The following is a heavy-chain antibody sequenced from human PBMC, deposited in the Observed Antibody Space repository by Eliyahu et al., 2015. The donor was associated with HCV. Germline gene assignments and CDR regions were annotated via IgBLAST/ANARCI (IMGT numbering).Heavy chain of an antibody. CDR2: ISGSGGST. V-gene: IGHV3-23*01. D-gene: IGHD6-6*01. CDR1: GFTFSSYA. Sequence: EVQLLESGGGLVQPGGSLRLXCAASGFTFSSYAMSWVRQAPGXGLEWVSAISGSGGSTYYADSVKGRFTISRDNSKNTLYLQMNSLRAEDTAVYYCAKVMRRSSSSRTREDYWGQGTLVTVSS. J-gene: IGHJ4*02. CDR3: AKVMRRSSSSRTREDY.